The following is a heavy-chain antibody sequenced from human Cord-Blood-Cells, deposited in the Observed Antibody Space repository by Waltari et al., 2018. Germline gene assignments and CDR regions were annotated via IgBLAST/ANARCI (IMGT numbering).Heavy chain of an antibody. D-gene: IGHD1-26*01. CDR2: INHSGST. CDR3: ARCVGATNYYYYYYMDV. J-gene: IGHJ6*03. Sequence: QVQLQQWGAGLLKPSETLSLTCAVYGGSFSGYYWSWIRQPPGKGLEWIGEINHSGSTNSTPSLQGRVTISVDTSKNQFSLKLSSVTAADTAVYYCARCVGATNYYYYYYMDVWGKGTTVTVSS. V-gene: IGHV4-34*01. CDR1: GGSFSGYY.